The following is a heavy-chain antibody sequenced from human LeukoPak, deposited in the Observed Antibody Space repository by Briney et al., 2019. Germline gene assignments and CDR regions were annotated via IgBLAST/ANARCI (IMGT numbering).Heavy chain of an antibody. CDR3: VTNLKWGVNYDFYYMDV. V-gene: IGHV3-9*01. Sequence: AGGSLRLSCAASGFTFDDYAMHWVRQAPGKGLEWVSGISWNSGSIGYADSVKGRFTISRDNAKNSLYLQMNSLRAEDAAVYYCVTNLKWGVNYDFYYMDVWGKGTTVTVSS. D-gene: IGHD1-26*01. J-gene: IGHJ6*03. CDR1: GFTFDDYA. CDR2: ISWNSGSI.